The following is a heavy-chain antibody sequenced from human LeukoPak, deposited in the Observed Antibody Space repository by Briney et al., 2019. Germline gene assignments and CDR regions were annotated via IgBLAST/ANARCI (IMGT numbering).Heavy chain of an antibody. J-gene: IGHJ5*02. D-gene: IGHD6-6*01. Sequence: SETLSLTCAVSGYSISSGYYWGWIRQPPGKGLEWIGSIYHSGSTYYNPSLKSRVTISVDTSKNQFSLKLSSVTAADTAVYYCARHSIAALGNWFDPWGQGTLVIVSS. V-gene: IGHV4-38-2*01. CDR2: IYHSGST. CDR3: ARHSIAALGNWFDP. CDR1: GYSISSGYY.